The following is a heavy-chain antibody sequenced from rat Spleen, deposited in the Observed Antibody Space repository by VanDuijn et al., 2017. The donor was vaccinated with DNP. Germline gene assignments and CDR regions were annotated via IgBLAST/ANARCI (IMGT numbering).Heavy chain of an antibody. CDR3: ASNNYFDY. Sequence: EVQLVESGGGLVQPGRSLKLSCAASGFTFSSYWMGWVRQAPGKGLEWVASISTGGGNTYYRDSVKGRFTISRDNAKSTLYLQMNSLRSEDTATYYCASNNYFDYWGQGVMVTVSS. CDR2: ISTGGGNT. V-gene: IGHV5-25*01. CDR1: GFTFSSYW. J-gene: IGHJ2*01.